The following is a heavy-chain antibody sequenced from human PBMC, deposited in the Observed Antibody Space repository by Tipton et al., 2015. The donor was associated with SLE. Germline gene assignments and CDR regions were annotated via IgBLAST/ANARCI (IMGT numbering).Heavy chain of an antibody. V-gene: IGHV4-61*08. D-gene: IGHD2-15*01. CDR1: GGSISSGGYY. J-gene: IGHJ3*02. CDR3: ARVPHDSRAFDI. Sequence: TLSLTCTVSGGSISSGGYYWSWIRQHPGKGLEWIGYIYYSGSTNYNPSLKSRVTISVDTSKNQFSLKLSSVTAADTAVYYCARVPHDSRAFDIWGQGTMVTVSS. CDR2: IYYSGST.